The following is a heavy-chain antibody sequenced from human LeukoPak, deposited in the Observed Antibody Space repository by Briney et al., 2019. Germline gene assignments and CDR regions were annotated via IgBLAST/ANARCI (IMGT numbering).Heavy chain of an antibody. Sequence: GGSLRLSCAVSGFTVSDNYMSWVRQAAGKGLEWVSLIESGGSTYYTDSVKGRFTISRDNSKNTLYLQMNSLRAEDTAVYYCARDPGYNYGYGYWGQGTLVTVSS. CDR3: ARDPGYNYGYGY. V-gene: IGHV3-66*01. CDR2: IESGGST. CDR1: GFTVSDNY. D-gene: IGHD5-18*01. J-gene: IGHJ4*02.